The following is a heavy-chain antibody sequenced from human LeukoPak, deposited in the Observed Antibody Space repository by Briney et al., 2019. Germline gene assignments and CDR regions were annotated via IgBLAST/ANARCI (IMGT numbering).Heavy chain of an antibody. D-gene: IGHD4-17*01. CDR2: IYYRSKWYN. V-gene: IGHV6-1*01. CDR1: GDSVSSESAA. Sequence: SQTLSLTCAISGDSVSSESAAWNWIRQSPSRGLEWLGRIYYRSKWYNEYSGSVKSRIIINPDISKNQFSLQLNSVSPEDTAMYYCVRDSDYGNDACDIWGQGTMVTVSS. J-gene: IGHJ3*02. CDR3: VRDSDYGNDACDI.